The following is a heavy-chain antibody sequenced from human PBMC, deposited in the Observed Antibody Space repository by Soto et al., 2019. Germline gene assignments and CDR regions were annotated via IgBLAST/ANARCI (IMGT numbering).Heavy chain of an antibody. J-gene: IGHJ6*02. CDR1: GDSISNLDYF. CDR3: ARGGAYYYYYGMDV. Sequence: SETLSLTCSFSGDSISNLDYFWAWIRQTPGQALEYIGYIYKSATTYYNPSFESRVAISVDTSKRQFSLRLSSVTAADTAVYYCARGGAYYYYYGMDVWGRGTTVT. CDR2: IYKSATT. V-gene: IGHV4-30-4*02.